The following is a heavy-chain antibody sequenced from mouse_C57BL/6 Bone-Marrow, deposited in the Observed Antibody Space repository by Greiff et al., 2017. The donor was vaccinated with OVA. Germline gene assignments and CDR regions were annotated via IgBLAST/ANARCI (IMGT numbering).Heavy chain of an antibody. D-gene: IGHD1-1*01. V-gene: IGHV5-2*01. CDR1: EYEFPSHD. Sequence: DVKLVESGGGLVQPGGSLKLSCESNEYEFPSHDMSWVRKTPEKRLELVAAINSDGGSTYYPDTMERRFIISRNNTKKTLYLQMSSLRSEDTALYYCASYYYGSSYGFAYWGQGTLVTVSA. CDR2: INSDGGST. J-gene: IGHJ3*01. CDR3: ASYYYGSSYGFAY.